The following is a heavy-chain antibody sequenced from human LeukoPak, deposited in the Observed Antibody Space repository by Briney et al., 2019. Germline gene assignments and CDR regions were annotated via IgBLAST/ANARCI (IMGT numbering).Heavy chain of an antibody. V-gene: IGHV4-61*01. CDR1: SGSISSSTYY. CDR2: IYYSGST. Sequence: SETLSLTCTVSSGSISSSTYYWSWIRQPPGKGLEWIGYIYYSGSTNYNPSLKSRVTISVDTSKNQFSLKLSSVTAADTAVYYCARDIDYYDSSGWGYWGQGTLVTVSS. CDR3: ARDIDYYDSSGWGY. D-gene: IGHD3-22*01. J-gene: IGHJ4*02.